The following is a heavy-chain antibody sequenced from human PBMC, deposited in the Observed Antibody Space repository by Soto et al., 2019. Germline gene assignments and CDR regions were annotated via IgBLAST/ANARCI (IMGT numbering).Heavy chain of an antibody. D-gene: IGHD1-7*01. J-gene: IGHJ5*02. CDR1: GFTFSSYA. V-gene: IGHV3-30-3*01. Sequence: QVQLVESGGGVVQPGRSLRLSCAASGFTFSSYAMHWGRQAPGKGLEWVAVISYDGSNKYYADSVKGRFTISRDNSKNTLYLQMNSLRAEDTAVYYCARENYGKTNWFDPWGQGTLVTVSS. CDR2: ISYDGSNK. CDR3: ARENYGKTNWFDP.